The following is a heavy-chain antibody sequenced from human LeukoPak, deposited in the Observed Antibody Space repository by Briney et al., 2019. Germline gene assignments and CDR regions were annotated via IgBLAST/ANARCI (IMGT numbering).Heavy chain of an antibody. CDR2: IYTSGST. V-gene: IGHV4-61*02. J-gene: IGHJ3*02. CDR3: ARDEDYYDVGGHPYGAFDI. CDR1: AGSVSGGSYF. Sequence: SETLSLTCTVSAGSVSGGSYFWSWIRQPAGKGLAWIRRIYTSGSTNYNPSLKSRVTISVDTSKNQFSLKLSSVTAADTAVYYCARDEDYYDVGGHPYGAFDIWGLGTMVTVSS. D-gene: IGHD3-16*01.